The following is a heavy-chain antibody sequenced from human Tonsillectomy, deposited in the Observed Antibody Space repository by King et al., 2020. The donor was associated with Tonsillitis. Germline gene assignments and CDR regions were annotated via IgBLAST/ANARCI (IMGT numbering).Heavy chain of an antibody. CDR2: IAYGGSNK. V-gene: IGHV3-30*18. J-gene: IGHJ4*02. CDR3: AKEEVGFDY. CDR1: GFTFSSYG. Sequence: VQLVQSGGGVVQPGRSLRLSCAASGFTFSSYGMHWVRQAPGKGLEWVAVIAYGGSNKKYGDSVKGRFTISRDNSKNTPYLQMNSLRVEDTAVYYCAKEEVGFDYWGQGTLVTVSS.